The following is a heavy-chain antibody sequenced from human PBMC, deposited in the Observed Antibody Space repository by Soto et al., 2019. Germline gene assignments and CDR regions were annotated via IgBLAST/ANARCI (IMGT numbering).Heavy chain of an antibody. CDR1: GGSISGYY. V-gene: IGHV4-59*01. CDR2: IYYSGTT. J-gene: IGHJ4*02. Sequence: QVQLQESGPGLVRPSETLSLTCTVSGGSISGYYWSWILQPPGKGLEWIGYIYYSGTTSYNPSLNSRVTMSVDTSKNQFSLKVNSVTAADTAVYYCARESYYGSGATVVAYWGQGTLVTVSS. D-gene: IGHD3-10*01. CDR3: ARESYYGSGATVVAY.